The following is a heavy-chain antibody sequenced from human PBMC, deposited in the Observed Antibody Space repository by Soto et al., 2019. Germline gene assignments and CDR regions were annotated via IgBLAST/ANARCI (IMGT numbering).Heavy chain of an antibody. V-gene: IGHV4-39*01. D-gene: IGHD1-26*01. CDR3: ARHQEGSYYVPHNTNFDY. J-gene: IGHJ4*02. CDR1: GGSLSSSSYY. CDR2: IYYSGST. Sequence: PSETLSLTCTVSGGSLSSSSYYWGWVRQPPGKGLEWIGSIYYSGSTYYNPSLKSRVTISVDTSKNQFSLKLSSVTAADTAVYYCARHQEGSYYVPHNTNFDYWGQGTLVTVSS.